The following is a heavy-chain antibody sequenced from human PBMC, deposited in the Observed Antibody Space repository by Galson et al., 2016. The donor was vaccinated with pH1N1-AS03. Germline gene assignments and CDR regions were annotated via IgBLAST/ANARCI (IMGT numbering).Heavy chain of an antibody. CDR2: IRRKGFGGTT. Sequence: SLRLSCAVSGIPFGDYAVSWFRQAPGKGLEWVGFIRRKGFGGTTDYAASVKGRFTISRDVSKNIAYLQMSSLKIEDTAVYYCSLEYLEFYFAYWGQGTLVTVSS. V-gene: IGHV3-49*03. CDR3: SLEYLEFYFAY. D-gene: IGHD1-20*01. CDR1: GIPFGDYA. J-gene: IGHJ4*01.